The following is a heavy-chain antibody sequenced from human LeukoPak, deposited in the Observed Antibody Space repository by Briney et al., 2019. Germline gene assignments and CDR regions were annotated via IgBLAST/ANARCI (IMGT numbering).Heavy chain of an antibody. Sequence: GGSLRLSCAASGFIVSGDFMSWVRQAPGKGLEWVSVIFSDGSTYYADSVKGRFTISRDNSKNTLDLQMTGLRAEDTAVYYCARERGRGRDSPWFDYWGQGTLVTVSS. CDR2: IFSDGST. CDR3: ARERGRGRDSPWFDY. CDR1: GFIVSGDF. J-gene: IGHJ4*02. D-gene: IGHD1-26*01. V-gene: IGHV3-53*01.